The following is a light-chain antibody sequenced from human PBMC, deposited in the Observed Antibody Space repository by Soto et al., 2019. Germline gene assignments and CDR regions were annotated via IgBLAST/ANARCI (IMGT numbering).Light chain of an antibody. CDR1: RSNMGSIT. CDR3: AAWDVSRSLVV. CDR2: SND. J-gene: IGLJ2*01. V-gene: IGLV1-44*01. Sequence: QAVVTQAPSASGTPGQRVTISCSRGRSNMGSITVNWYQVLPGTAPKLVIYSNDQRTSGVPDRFSGSKSGTAAYLGISALACEDGADYLCAAWDVSRSLVVFGGGTELAVL.